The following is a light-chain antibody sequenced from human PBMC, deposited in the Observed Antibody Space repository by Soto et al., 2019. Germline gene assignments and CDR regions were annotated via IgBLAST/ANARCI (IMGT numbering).Light chain of an antibody. CDR1: QTFNYW. Sequence: DIQMTQSPSRMYASVGDTITITCRASQTFNYWVTWYQQKPGKAPKLLIYEAFTLQSGVSSRFSGNGSGTEFSLTISSLQADDFGSYYCQHYNTWTFGPGTKVEI. V-gene: IGKV1-5*01. CDR2: EAF. CDR3: QHYNTWT. J-gene: IGKJ1*01.